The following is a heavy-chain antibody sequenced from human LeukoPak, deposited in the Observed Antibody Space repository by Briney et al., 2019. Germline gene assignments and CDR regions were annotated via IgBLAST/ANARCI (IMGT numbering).Heavy chain of an antibody. CDR1: GASISSDSYY. J-gene: IGHJ5*02. D-gene: IGHD3-3*01. V-gene: IGHV4-39*07. Sequence: PSETLSLTCTVSGASISSDSYYWAWIRPPPGQGLEWIASMRYTGSTYFNPSLKSRVTISVDTSKNQFSLNLNSVTAADTAVYYCARDPRQGGDFWSATNWFDPWGQGTLVTVSS. CDR3: ARDPRQGGDFWSATNWFDP. CDR2: MRYTGST.